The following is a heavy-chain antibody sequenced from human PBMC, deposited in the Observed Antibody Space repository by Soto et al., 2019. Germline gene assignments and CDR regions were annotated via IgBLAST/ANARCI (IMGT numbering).Heavy chain of an antibody. J-gene: IGHJ4*02. V-gene: IGHV1-46*01. CDR3: AREKGPYDFWSGYSGSSGFDY. D-gene: IGHD3-3*01. CDR2: INPSGGST. Sequence: QVQLVQSGAEVKKPGASVKVSCKASGYTFTSYYMHWVRQAPGQGLEWMGIINPSGGSTSYAQKFQGRVTMTRDTSTSTVYMELSSLRSEDTAVYYCAREKGPYDFWSGYSGSSGFDYWGQGTLVTVSS. CDR1: GYTFTSYY.